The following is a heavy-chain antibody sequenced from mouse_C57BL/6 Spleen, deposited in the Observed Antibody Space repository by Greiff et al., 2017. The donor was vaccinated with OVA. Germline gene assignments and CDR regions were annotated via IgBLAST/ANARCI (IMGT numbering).Heavy chain of an antibody. V-gene: IGHV1-15*01. Sequence: VQVVESVAELVRPGASVTLSCKASGYTFTDYEMHWVKQTPLRGLEWIGALDPATGGTAYNQKFKGKAILTADTSSSTAYMELRSLTSEDSAVYYCTRGDGNYGAYWGQGTLVTVSA. CDR3: TRGDGNYGAY. D-gene: IGHD2-1*01. CDR1: GYTFTDYE. J-gene: IGHJ3*01. CDR2: LDPATGGT.